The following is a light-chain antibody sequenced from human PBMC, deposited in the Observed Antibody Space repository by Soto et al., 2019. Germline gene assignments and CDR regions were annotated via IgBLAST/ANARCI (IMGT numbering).Light chain of an antibody. CDR3: CSYTSSGTWV. V-gene: IGLV2-14*01. Sequence: QSVLTQPASVSGSPGQSITISCTGTSSDIGGYNYVSWYQQFPGKAPKLMISEVNNRPSGVSSRFSGSRSGNTASLTISGVQAEDEAAYYCCSYTSSGTWVFGGGTKLTVL. J-gene: IGLJ3*02. CDR2: EVN. CDR1: SSDIGGYNY.